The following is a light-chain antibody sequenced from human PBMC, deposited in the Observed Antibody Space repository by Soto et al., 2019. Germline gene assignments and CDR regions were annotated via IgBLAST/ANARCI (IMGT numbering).Light chain of an antibody. Sequence: VLTQPASVSGSPGQSITISCTGTSSDVGGYNYVSWYQQHPGKAPKLMIFEVSNRPSGVSDRFFASKSGNTASLTISGLQAEDEADYYCCSYTRSRTYVFGTGTKVTVL. CDR3: CSYTRSRTYV. CDR2: EVS. J-gene: IGLJ1*01. CDR1: SSDVGGYNY. V-gene: IGLV2-14*01.